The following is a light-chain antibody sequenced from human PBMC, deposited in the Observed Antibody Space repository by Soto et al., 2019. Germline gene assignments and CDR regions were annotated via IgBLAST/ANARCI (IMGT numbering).Light chain of an antibody. CDR3: QQYGISPFT. CDR2: GAS. CDR1: QSVSSSY. V-gene: IGKV3-20*01. Sequence: EIVLTQSPGTLSLSPGERATLSCRASQSVSSSYLAWYQQKPGRAPRLLIYGASSRATGIPDRFSGSGSGTDFTLTISRLEPEDFTVYYCQQYGISPFTFCPGTKVDV. J-gene: IGKJ3*01.